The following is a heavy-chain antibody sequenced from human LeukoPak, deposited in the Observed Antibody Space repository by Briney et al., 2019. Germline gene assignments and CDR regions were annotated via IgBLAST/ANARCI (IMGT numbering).Heavy chain of an antibody. CDR1: GYTFTSYD. V-gene: IGHV1-8*01. CDR3: ARGHSYNWNPDY. Sequence: ASVKVSCKASGYTFTSYDINWVRQATGQGLEWMGWMNPNSGNTGYAQKFQGRVTMTRNTSISTAYMELSSRRSEDTAVYYCARGHSYNWNPDYWGQGTLVTVSS. CDR2: MNPNSGNT. J-gene: IGHJ4*02. D-gene: IGHD1-20*01.